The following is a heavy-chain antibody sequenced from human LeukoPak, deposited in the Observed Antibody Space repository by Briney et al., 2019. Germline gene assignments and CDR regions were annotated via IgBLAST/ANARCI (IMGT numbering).Heavy chain of an antibody. CDR1: GGSISSSNW. Sequence: SETLSLTCAVSGGSISSSNWWSWVRQPPGKGLEWIGEIYHSGSTNYNPSLKSRVTISVDKSKNQFSLKLSSVTAADTAVYYCASLVVTGTDYDYWGQGTLVTVSS. CDR2: IYHSGST. D-gene: IGHD1-1*01. CDR3: ASLVVTGTDYDY. V-gene: IGHV4-4*02. J-gene: IGHJ4*02.